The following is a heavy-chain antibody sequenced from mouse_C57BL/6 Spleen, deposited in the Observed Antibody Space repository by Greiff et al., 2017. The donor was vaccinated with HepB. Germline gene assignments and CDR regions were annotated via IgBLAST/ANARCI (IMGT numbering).Heavy chain of an antibody. D-gene: IGHD1-1*01. V-gene: IGHV14-4*01. CDR3: TTGTTVVQSYYFDY. Sequence: EVQLQQSGAELVRPGASVKLSCTASGFNIKDDYMHWVKQRPEQGLEWIGWIDPENGDTEYASKFQGKATITADTSSNTAYLQLSSLTSEDTAVYDCTTGTTVVQSYYFDYWGQGTTLTVSS. J-gene: IGHJ2*01. CDR2: IDPENGDT. CDR1: GFNIKDDY.